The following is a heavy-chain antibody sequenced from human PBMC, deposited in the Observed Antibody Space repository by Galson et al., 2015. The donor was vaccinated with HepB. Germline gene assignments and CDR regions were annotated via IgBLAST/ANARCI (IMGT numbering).Heavy chain of an antibody. CDR1: GFIFGSYA. J-gene: IGHJ4*02. CDR2: ISYDGSNK. D-gene: IGHD2-21*02. Sequence: SLRLSCAASGFIFGSYAIHWVRQAPGKGLEWVAVISYDGSNKYYADSVKGRFTISRDNAKNSLYLQMNSLRAEDTAVYYCARPNVVGTAPDHWGQGTLVTVSS. CDR3: ARPNVVGTAPDH. V-gene: IGHV3-30-3*01.